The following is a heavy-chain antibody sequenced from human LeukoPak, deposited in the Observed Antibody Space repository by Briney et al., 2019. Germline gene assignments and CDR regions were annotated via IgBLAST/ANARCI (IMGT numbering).Heavy chain of an antibody. Sequence: GGSLRLSCVGSGFTFNNYAMSWVRQAPGKGLEWVAAIGGSGRSTYDADSVRGRFTVSRDNSKNTLYLQMNNLRVEDTAVYFCAKEATARKWLVWGNFDHWGQGTQVTVSS. CDR2: IGGSGRST. CDR3: AKEATARKWLVWGNFDH. CDR1: GFTFNNYA. D-gene: IGHD6-19*01. J-gene: IGHJ4*02. V-gene: IGHV3-23*01.